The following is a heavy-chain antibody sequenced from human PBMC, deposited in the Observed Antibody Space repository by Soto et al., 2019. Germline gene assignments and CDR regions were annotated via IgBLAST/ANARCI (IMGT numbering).Heavy chain of an antibody. CDR1: GFTFSSYA. CDR3: AKVSDYGGGKFDS. D-gene: IGHD4-17*01. V-gene: IGHV3-23*01. Sequence: PGGSLRLSCAASGFTFSSYAMTWVRQAPGKGLEWVSVIGGSGSFTYYADSVKGRFTISRDNSGNTLYVQMNSLRAEDTAVYYCAKVSDYGGGKFDSWRQGTLVTVSS. J-gene: IGHJ4*02. CDR2: IGGSGSFT.